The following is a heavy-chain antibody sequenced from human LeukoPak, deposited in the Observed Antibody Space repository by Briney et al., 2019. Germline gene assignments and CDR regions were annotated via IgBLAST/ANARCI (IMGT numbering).Heavy chain of an antibody. Sequence: ASVKVSCKTAGYRFTDCTMHWFRQAPGQRLEWMGCINGGSADTQYSQNFQGRVTITRDTFANTGFMELSSLTSEDTAVYFCANARVSGGFQYFRHWGQGALVTVSP. CDR2: INGGSADT. CDR1: GYRFTDCT. J-gene: IGHJ1*01. V-gene: IGHV1-3*01. D-gene: IGHD2-8*02. CDR3: ANARVSGGFQYFRH.